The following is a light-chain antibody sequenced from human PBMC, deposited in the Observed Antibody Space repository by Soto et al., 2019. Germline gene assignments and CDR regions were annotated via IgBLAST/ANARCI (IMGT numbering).Light chain of an antibody. CDR1: QSVSSSY. CDR2: GAS. CDR3: QHYGDSPRT. J-gene: IGKJ1*01. V-gene: IGKV3-20*01. Sequence: EIVLTQSPGTLSLSPGERVTLSCRASQSVSSSYLAWYQQKPGQAPRLLIYGASSRATGIPDRFSGSGSGTDFTLTISRLEPEDFAVYYCQHYGDSPRTFGQGTKVDI.